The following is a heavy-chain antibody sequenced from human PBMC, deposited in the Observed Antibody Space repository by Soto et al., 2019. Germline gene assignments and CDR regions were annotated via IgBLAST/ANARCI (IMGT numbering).Heavy chain of an antibody. Sequence: QVQLQESGPGLVKPSQTLSLTCTVSGGSISSGGYYWSWIRQHPGKGLEWIGYIYYSGSTYYNPSLKSRVTISVDTSKNQFSLKLSSVTAADTAVYYCAREREFNGDYYGRPRAFDIWGQGTMVTVSS. CDR1: GGSISSGGYY. D-gene: IGHD4-17*01. CDR2: IYYSGST. CDR3: AREREFNGDYYGRPRAFDI. J-gene: IGHJ3*02. V-gene: IGHV4-31*03.